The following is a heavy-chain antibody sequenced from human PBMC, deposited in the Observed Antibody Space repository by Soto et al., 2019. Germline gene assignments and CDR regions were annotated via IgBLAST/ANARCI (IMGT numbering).Heavy chain of an antibody. CDR3: ARSDSSGKTRYYFDH. Sequence: QVQLQESGPGLVKPSQTLSLTCTVSGGSISSGSYYWTWIRQHPGKGLEWIGYIYSTESTNYNPFLKSRLTMSVDMSASQFSLKLSSVTVADTAVYYCARSDSSGKTRYYFDHWGQGTLVTVSS. CDR2: IYSTEST. D-gene: IGHD3-22*01. CDR1: GGSISSGSYY. J-gene: IGHJ4*02. V-gene: IGHV4-31*03.